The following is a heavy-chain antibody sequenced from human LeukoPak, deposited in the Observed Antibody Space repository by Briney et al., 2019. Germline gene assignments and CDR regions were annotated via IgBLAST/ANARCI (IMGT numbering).Heavy chain of an antibody. J-gene: IGHJ4*02. Sequence: SGTLSLTCAVSGGSISSSNWWSWVRQPPGKGLEWMGEIYHSGSTNYNPSLKSRVTISVDKSKNQFSLKLSSVTAADTAVYYCARGVIAAGGNDFDYWGQGTLVTVSS. D-gene: IGHD6-13*01. V-gene: IGHV4-4*02. CDR1: GGSISSSNW. CDR3: ARGVIAAGGNDFDY. CDR2: IYHSGST.